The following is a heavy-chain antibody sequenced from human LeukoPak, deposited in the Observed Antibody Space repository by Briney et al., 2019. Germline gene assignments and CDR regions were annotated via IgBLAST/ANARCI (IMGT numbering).Heavy chain of an antibody. CDR3: AKEASYCTNGVCYSRIFDT. Sequence: PGGSLRLSCAASGFTFSGSWMSWVRQAPGKGLEWVANINQDGSAKNYLDSVKGRFTISIDRGKNSLYLQMNSLRAEDTAVYYCAKEASYCTNGVCYSRIFDTWGQGTLVTVSS. CDR2: INQDGSAK. D-gene: IGHD2-8*01. CDR1: GFTFSGSW. V-gene: IGHV3-7*03. J-gene: IGHJ5*02.